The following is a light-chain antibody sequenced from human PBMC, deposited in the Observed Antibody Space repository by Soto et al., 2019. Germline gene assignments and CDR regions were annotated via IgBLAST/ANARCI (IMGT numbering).Light chain of an antibody. J-gene: IGKJ3*01. CDR2: AAS. Sequence: AIQLTQSPSSLYASVGDRVTITCRASQAIRTALGWYQQKPGKVPKLLIYAASILQSGVPSRFSGSGSGTDFTLTISSLQPEDFATYFCQQYNSYAFGPGTKVDVK. V-gene: IGKV1-6*01. CDR3: QQYNSYA. CDR1: QAIRTA.